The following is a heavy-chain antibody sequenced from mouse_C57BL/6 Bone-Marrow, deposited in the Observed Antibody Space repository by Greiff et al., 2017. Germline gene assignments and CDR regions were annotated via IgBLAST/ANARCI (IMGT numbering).Heavy chain of an antibody. V-gene: IGHV5-12*01. J-gene: IGHJ3*01. CDR2: ISNGGGST. D-gene: IGHD1-1*01. Sequence: EVKVVESGGGLVQPGGSLKLSCAASGFTFSDYYMYWVRQTPEKRLEWVAYISNGGGSTYYPDTVKVRFTITSDNAKNTLYLQMNRLKSEATAMEYCASSYYYRGFAYWGQGTLVTVSA. CDR3: ASSYYYRGFAY. CDR1: GFTFSDYY.